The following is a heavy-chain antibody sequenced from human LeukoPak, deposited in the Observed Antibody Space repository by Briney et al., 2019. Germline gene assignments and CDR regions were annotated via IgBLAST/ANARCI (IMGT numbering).Heavy chain of an antibody. Sequence: SETLSLTCTVPGGSVSSDAYYWNWIRQPPGKGLEWIGYMHYSGSTNYNPSLKSRVTISVDTSKHQFSLKLNSVTSADTAVYYCARDTRYYDNSGYYYFDYWGQGTLVTVSS. V-gene: IGHV4-61*08. CDR1: GGSVSSDAYY. CDR3: ARDTRYYDNSGYYYFDY. CDR2: MHYSGST. J-gene: IGHJ4*02. D-gene: IGHD3-22*01.